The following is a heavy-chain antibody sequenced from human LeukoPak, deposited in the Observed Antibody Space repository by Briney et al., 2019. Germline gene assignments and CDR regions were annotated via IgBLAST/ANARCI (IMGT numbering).Heavy chain of an antibody. CDR3: AGTLEYCGGDCSDFDY. J-gene: IGHJ4*02. CDR2: IIPIFGTA. Sequence: SVKVSCKASGGTFSSHAISWVRQAPGQGLEWMGRIIPIFGTANYAQKFQGRVTITTDESTSTAYMELSSLRSEDTAVYYCAGTLEYCGGDCSDFDYWGRGPLVTVSS. CDR1: GGTFSSHA. D-gene: IGHD2-21*02. V-gene: IGHV1-69*05.